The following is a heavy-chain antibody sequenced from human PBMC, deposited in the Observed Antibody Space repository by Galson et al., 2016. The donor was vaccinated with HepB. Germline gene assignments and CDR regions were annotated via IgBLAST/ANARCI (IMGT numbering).Heavy chain of an antibody. D-gene: IGHD3-22*01. V-gene: IGHV3-48*02. CDR3: ARDRSGYEKMAFDM. CDR2: ISRTTNAI. CDR1: GFIFSTYP. J-gene: IGHJ3*02. Sequence: SLRLSCAASGFIFSTYPMNWVRQAPGKGLEWISYISRTTNAIYYADSVRGRFTISRDNAKNSLHLEMNSLRDEDTAVYYCARDRSGYEKMAFDMWGQGTTVVVSS.